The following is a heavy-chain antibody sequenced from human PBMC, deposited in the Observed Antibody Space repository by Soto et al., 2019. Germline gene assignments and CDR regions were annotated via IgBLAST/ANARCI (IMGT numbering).Heavy chain of an antibody. CDR2: ISAYNGNT. V-gene: IGHV1-18*01. D-gene: IGHD1-26*01. CDR3: ARASGSSYWFDP. Sequence: QVQLVQSGAEVKKPGASVKVSCKASGYTFTSYGISWVRQAPGQGLEWMGWISAYNGNTNYAQKLQGRVTMTTDTATSTAYTEMRSLRSDDTAVYYCARASGSSYWFDPWGQGTLVTVSS. J-gene: IGHJ5*02. CDR1: GYTFTSYG.